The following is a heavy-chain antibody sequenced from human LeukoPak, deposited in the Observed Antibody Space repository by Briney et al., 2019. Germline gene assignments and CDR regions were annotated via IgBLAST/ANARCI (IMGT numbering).Heavy chain of an antibody. D-gene: IGHD2-15*01. CDR3: ARVYCGGGTCYSRGLIDS. CDR2: INPSGGST. J-gene: IGHJ4*02. CDR1: GYTFTSYY. Sequence: GASVKVSCKASGYTFTSYYMHWVRQAPGQGLEWMGIINPSGGSTSYAQKFQGRVTMTRDTSTSTVYMELSSLRSGDTAIYYCARVYCGGGTCYSRGLIDSWGQGTLVTVSS. V-gene: IGHV1-46*01.